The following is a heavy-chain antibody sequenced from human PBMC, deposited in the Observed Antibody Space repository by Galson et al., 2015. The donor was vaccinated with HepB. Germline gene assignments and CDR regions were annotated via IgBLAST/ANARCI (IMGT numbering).Heavy chain of an antibody. CDR1: GFTFSSYA. J-gene: IGHJ4*02. D-gene: IGHD5-12*01. V-gene: IGHV3-23*01. CDR3: AKDGQWLRPYYFDY. CDR2: ISGSGGNT. Sequence: SLRLSCAASGFTFSSYAMSWVRQAPGKGLEWVSSISGSGGNTYYADSVKGRFTISRGNSKNTLYLQMNCLRAEDTAVYYCAKDGQWLRPYYFDYWGQGTLVTVSS.